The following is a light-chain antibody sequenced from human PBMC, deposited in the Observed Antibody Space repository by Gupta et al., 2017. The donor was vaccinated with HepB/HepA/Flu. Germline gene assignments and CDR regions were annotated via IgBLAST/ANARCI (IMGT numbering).Light chain of an antibody. V-gene: IGKV2-28*01. J-gene: IGKJ4*01. CDR2: LGS. CDR3: MQALQTPRT. CDR1: QSVLHSNGYNN. Sequence: DTVMTHSPLSLTVTPGEPASISCRSSQSVLHSNGYNNLDWYLQKPGQSPQLLIYLGSNRASGVPDRCSGSGSCTDFTLKISRVEADDVGVYYCMQALQTPRTFGGGTKVEIK.